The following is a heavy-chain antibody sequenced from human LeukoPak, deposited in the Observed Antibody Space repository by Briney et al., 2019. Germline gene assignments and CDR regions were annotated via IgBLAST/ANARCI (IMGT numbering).Heavy chain of an antibody. CDR2: INHSGST. CDR1: GGSFSDYY. Sequence: SETLSLTCAVYGGSFSDYYWSWVRQPPGKGLEWIGEINHSGSTNYNPSLKSRVTISVDTSKNQFSLNLNSVTAADTAVYYCARRGQAGYLYWGQGTLVTVSS. V-gene: IGHV4-34*01. CDR3: ARRGQAGYLY. D-gene: IGHD3-16*02. J-gene: IGHJ4*02.